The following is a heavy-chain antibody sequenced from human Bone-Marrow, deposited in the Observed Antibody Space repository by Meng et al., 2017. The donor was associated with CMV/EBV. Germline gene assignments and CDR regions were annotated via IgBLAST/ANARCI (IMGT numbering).Heavy chain of an antibody. Sequence: GGSLRLSCAASGFTVSSNYMSWVRQAPGKGLEWVSVIYSGGSTYYADSVKGRFTISRDNSKNTLYLQMNSLRAEDTAVYYCAKVSIVVVPAAQSGDDYWGQGTLVTVSS. CDR2: IYSGGST. J-gene: IGHJ4*02. D-gene: IGHD2-2*01. CDR3: AKVSIVVVPAAQSGDDY. CDR1: GFTVSSNY. V-gene: IGHV3-53*01.